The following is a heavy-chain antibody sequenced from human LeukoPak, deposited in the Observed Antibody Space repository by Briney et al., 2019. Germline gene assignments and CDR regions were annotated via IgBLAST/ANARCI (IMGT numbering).Heavy chain of an antibody. CDR1: GFTFSEYY. D-gene: IGHD3-22*01. CDR3: AGEYYDNSGYYCPFDF. V-gene: IGHV3-11*06. CDR2: IWSSSSYT. J-gene: IGHJ4*02. Sequence: GGVLRLSCAASGFTFSEYYMSWIRQAPGKGLEWVSYIWSSSSYTNYADTVNGRCTISRDNAKNSLYLPVNSLRAEDTAVYYCAGEYYDNSGYYCPFDFWGQGTLVTVSS.